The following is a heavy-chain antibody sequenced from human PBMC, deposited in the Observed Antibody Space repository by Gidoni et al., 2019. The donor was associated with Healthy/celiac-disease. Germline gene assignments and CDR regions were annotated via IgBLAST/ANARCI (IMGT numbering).Heavy chain of an antibody. D-gene: IGHD5-18*01. J-gene: IGHJ3*02. CDR1: GFTFSSYA. CDR2: ISGSGGST. CDR3: AKDQVRYSYGLGAFDI. Sequence: EVQLLESGGGLVQPGGSLSLSCAASGFTFSSYAMSWVRQAPGKGLEWVSAISGSGGSTYYADSVKGRFTISRDNSKNTLYLQMNSLRAEDTAVYYCAKDQVRYSYGLGAFDIWGQGTMVTVSS. V-gene: IGHV3-23*01.